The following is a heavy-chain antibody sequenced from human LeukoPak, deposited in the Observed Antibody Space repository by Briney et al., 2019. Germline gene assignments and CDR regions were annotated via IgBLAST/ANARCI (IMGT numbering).Heavy chain of an antibody. CDR2: IEYVGSEK. Sequence: PGGSLRLSCAASGFTFTTYWMSWFRQAPGKGLEWVANIEYVGSEKYYVDSVKGRFSISRDNAKNSLYLQMNSLTVEDTAMYYCARLFTRDQRLYWHFDLWARGTLVCVSS. V-gene: IGHV3-7*03. J-gene: IGHJ2*01. CDR3: ARLFTRDQRLYWHFDL. CDR1: GFTFTTYW. D-gene: IGHD6-25*01.